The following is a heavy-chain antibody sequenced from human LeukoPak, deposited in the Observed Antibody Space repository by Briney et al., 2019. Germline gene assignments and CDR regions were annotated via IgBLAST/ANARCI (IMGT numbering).Heavy chain of an antibody. J-gene: IGHJ4*02. D-gene: IGHD6-19*01. V-gene: IGHV3-23*01. CDR1: GLTFSNYA. Sequence: PGGSLRLSRAASGLTFSNYAMSWVRQAAGKGLEWVSGISAEGGGTYYTDSVKGRFTISRDNSKNTLFLHMNSLRAVDTAVYYCAKAGRYTSGWYDYWGQGTRVTVSS. CDR3: AKAGRYTSGWYDY. CDR2: ISAEGGGT.